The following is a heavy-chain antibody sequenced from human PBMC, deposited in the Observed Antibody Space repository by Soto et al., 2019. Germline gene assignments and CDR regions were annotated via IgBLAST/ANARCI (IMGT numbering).Heavy chain of an antibody. CDR2: ISGSGGST. V-gene: IGHV3-23*01. J-gene: IGHJ4*02. Sequence: HPGGSLRLSCAASGFTFSSYVTYWVRQAPGRGLEWVSAISGSGGSTYYADSVKGRFTISRDNSKDTMYLQMNSLRAEDTGVYYCAILGVRVAPAGVDYWGQGTLVTVSS. CDR1: GFTFSSYV. CDR3: AILGVRVAPAGVDY. D-gene: IGHD6-13*01.